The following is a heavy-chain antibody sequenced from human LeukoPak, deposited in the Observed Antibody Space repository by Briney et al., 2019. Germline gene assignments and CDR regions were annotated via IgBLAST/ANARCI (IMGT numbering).Heavy chain of an antibody. D-gene: IGHD4-17*01. CDR1: GFTFSSYN. V-gene: IGHV3-21*01. J-gene: IGHJ5*02. CDR2: ITSSSTYI. CDR3: ARNYGDFLEYFGP. Sequence: GGSLRLSCAASGFTFSSYNMNWVRQAPGKGLEWVSSITSSSTYIYYTDSVKGRFTISRDNAKNSLYLQMNSLRAEDTAVYYCARNYGDFLEYFGPWGQGTLVTVVS.